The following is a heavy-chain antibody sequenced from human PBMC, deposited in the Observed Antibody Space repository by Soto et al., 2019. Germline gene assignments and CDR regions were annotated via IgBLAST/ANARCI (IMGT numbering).Heavy chain of an antibody. J-gene: IGHJ4*02. Sequence: SETVSLTCXVYGGSFSGYYWSWIRQPPGKGLEWIGEINHSGSTNYNPSLKSRVTISVDTSRNQFSLKLSSVTAADTAVYYCARGADYYDSSGYYRFDYWGQGTLVTVSS. CDR2: INHSGST. D-gene: IGHD3-22*01. CDR1: GGSFSGYY. V-gene: IGHV4-34*01. CDR3: ARGADYYDSSGYYRFDY.